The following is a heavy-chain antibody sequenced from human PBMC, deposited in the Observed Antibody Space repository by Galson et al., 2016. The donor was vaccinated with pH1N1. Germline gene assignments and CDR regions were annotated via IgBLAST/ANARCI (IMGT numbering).Heavy chain of an antibody. CDR3: GRALDTSTNTAYFYYYGLDV. Sequence: SVKVSCKASGYTFISYDINWVRQATGQGLEWMGGIIPIFGMTNYAQKFQGRVTITADESTSTIYMELSNLRSADTADYFCGRALDTSTNTAYFYYYGLDVWGQGTTVTVSS. J-gene: IGHJ6*02. CDR2: IIPIFGMT. CDR1: GYTFISYD. D-gene: IGHD5-18*01. V-gene: IGHV1-69*13.